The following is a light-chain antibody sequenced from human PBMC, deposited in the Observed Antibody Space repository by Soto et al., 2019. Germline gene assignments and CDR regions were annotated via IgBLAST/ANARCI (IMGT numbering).Light chain of an antibody. Sequence: VLTQSPGTLSLSPGERATLSCRASQSVSSSFLAWYQQKPGQAPRLLIYGASSRATGIPDRFSGSGSGTDFTLTISRLEPEDFAVYYCQQYGNSPQTFGQGTKVDIK. CDR1: QSVSSSF. V-gene: IGKV3-20*01. CDR2: GAS. J-gene: IGKJ1*01. CDR3: QQYGNSPQT.